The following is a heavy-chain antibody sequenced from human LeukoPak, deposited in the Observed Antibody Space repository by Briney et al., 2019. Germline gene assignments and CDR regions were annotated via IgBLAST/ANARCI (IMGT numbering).Heavy chain of an antibody. D-gene: IGHD3-10*01. V-gene: IGHV3-7*01. CDR3: ARWIGGFDY. CDR2: IKQDGSEK. Sequence: GGSLRLSCAASGFTFSSYWMSWDRQTPGKGLEWVANIKQDGSEKYYVDSVEGRFTISRDNAKNSLYLQMNSLRAEDTAVYYCARWIGGFDYWGQGALVTVSS. CDR1: GFTFSSYW. J-gene: IGHJ4*02.